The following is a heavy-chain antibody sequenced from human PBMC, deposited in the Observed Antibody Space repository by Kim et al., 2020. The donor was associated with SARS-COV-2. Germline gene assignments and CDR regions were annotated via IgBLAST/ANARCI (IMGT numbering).Heavy chain of an antibody. V-gene: IGHV3-11*04. CDR1: GFTFSDYY. Sequence: GGSLRLSCAASGFTFSDYYMSWIRQAPGKGLEWVSYISSSGSTIYYADSVKGRFTISRDNAKNSLYLQMNSLRAEDTAVYYCARCPYYYDSSGYYPFYYYYGMDVWGQGTTVTVSS. CDR3: ARCPYYYDSSGYYPFYYYYGMDV. J-gene: IGHJ6*02. CDR2: ISSSGSTI. D-gene: IGHD3-22*01.